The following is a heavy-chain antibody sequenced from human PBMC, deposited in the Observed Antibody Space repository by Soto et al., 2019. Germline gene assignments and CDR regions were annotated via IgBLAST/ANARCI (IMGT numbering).Heavy chain of an antibody. J-gene: IGHJ4*02. Sequence: QTWGSLRLSCTASGFTFGDYAMSWVRQAPGKGLECVGFIRSEAYVWTTEYAASVKGRFTISRDDSKSIAYLQMNSLRTEDTAVYYCTRAGGSGWGYYSEYWGQGTQVNVSS. V-gene: IGHV3-49*04. CDR2: IRSEAYVWTT. CDR3: TRAGGSGWGYYSEY. D-gene: IGHD6-19*01. CDR1: GFTFGDYA.